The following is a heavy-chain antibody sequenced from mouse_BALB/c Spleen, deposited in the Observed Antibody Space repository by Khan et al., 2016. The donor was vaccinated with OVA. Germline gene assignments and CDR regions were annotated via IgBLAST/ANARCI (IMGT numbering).Heavy chain of an antibody. CDR1: GYTFTDYS. CDR3: ASELKYGNFDY. J-gene: IGHJ2*01. CDR2: INTETGEP. V-gene: IGHV9-2-1*01. D-gene: IGHD1-3*01. Sequence: QIQLVQSGPELKKPGETVKISCKASGYTFTDYSMHWVKQAPGKGLKWMGWINTETGEPTYADDFKGRFAFSLETSASTAYLQINNLKNEDTATXFWASELKYGNFDYWGQGTTLTVSS.